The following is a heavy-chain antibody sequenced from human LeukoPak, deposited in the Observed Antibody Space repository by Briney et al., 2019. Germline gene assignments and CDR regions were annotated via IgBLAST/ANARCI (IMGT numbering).Heavy chain of an antibody. CDR2: IIPMFGTA. CDR1: GGTFSSYG. Sequence: GPSVKLSCKASGGTFSSYGISWVRQAPGQGLEWMGGIIPMFGTANYAQKFQGRVTITAYESTSTAYMELSSLRSEDTAVYYCARALQAFYMDVWGKGTTVTVSS. V-gene: IGHV1-69*01. CDR3: ARALQAFYMDV. J-gene: IGHJ6*03. D-gene: IGHD4-11*01.